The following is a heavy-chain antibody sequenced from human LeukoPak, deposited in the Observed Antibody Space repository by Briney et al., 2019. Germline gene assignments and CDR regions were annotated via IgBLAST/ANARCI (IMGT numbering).Heavy chain of an antibody. CDR3: ARGPRWLHGAHFDY. CDR1: GGSFNGYY. Sequence: SETLSLTCAVYGGSFNGYYWSWIRQPPGKGLEWIGEINHSGSTNYNPSLKSRVTISVDTSKNQFSLKLSSVTAADTAVYYCARGPRWLHGAHFDYWGRGTLVAVSS. V-gene: IGHV4-34*01. D-gene: IGHD5-24*01. J-gene: IGHJ4*02. CDR2: INHSGST.